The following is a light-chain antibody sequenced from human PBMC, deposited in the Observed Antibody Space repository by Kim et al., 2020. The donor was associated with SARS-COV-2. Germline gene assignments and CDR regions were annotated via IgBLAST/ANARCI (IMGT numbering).Light chain of an antibody. CDR3: CSYAGSSTWL. CDR2: EGS. J-gene: IGLJ3*02. V-gene: IGLV2-23*01. CDR1: SSDVGSYNL. Sequence: LTQPASVSGSPGQSITISCTGTSSDVGSYNLVSWYQQHPGKAPKLMIYEGSKRPSGVSDRFSGSKSGNTASLTISGLQAEDEADYYCCSYAGSSTWLFGGGTQLTVL.